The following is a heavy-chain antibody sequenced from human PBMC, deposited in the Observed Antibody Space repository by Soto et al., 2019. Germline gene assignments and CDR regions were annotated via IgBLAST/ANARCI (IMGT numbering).Heavy chain of an antibody. CDR1: GFTFSNYD. D-gene: IGHD6-6*01. J-gene: IGHJ6*02. Sequence: GGSLRLSCAASGFTFSNYDMHWVRQVTGKGLEWISSIGTAGDTYYAGSVRGRFTISRENAKNSLYLQMNSLRAGDTAVYYCERDIKYSGSSSHYGMDDWGQGTMVTVSS. CDR2: IGTAGDT. V-gene: IGHV3-13*01. CDR3: ERDIKYSGSSSHYGMDD.